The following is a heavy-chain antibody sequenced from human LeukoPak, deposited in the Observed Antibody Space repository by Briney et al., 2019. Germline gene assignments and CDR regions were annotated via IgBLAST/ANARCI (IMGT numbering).Heavy chain of an antibody. CDR2: MNPNSGNT. CDR3: ARGPMNLHSSSSGGDY. CDR1: GYTFTSYD. D-gene: IGHD6-6*01. J-gene: IGHJ4*02. V-gene: IGHV1-8*03. Sequence: GASVKVSCKASGYTFTSYDINWVRQATGQGLEWMGWMNPNSGNTGYAQKFQGRVTITRNTSISTAYMELSSLRSEDTAVYYCARGPMNLHSSSSGGDYWGQGTLVTVSS.